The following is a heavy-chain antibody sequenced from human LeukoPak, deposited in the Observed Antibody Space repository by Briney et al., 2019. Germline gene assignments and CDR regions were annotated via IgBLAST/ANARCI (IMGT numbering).Heavy chain of an antibody. CDR2: IRYDGSNK. D-gene: IGHD6-19*01. V-gene: IGHV3-30*02. Sequence: GGSLRLSCAASGFTFSSYGMHWVRQAPGRGLEGVAFIRYDGSNKYYADSVKAGFTISRDNSKSTLYLQKNSLRAEDMAVYYCAKASGWYYFDYWGQGTLVTVSS. CDR1: GFTFSSYG. CDR3: AKASGWYYFDY. J-gene: IGHJ4*02.